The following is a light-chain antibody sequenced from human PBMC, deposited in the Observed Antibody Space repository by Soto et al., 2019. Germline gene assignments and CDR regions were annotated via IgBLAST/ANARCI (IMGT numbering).Light chain of an antibody. CDR2: EVS. V-gene: IGLV2-23*02. Sequence: QSALTQPASVSGSPGQSITLSCTGTSSDVGSYNLVSWYQQHPGKAPKLMIYEVSNRPSGVSNRFSGSKSGNTASLTISGLQAEDEADYYCCSYAGSSTDVVFGGGTKLTVL. CDR3: CSYAGSSTDVV. J-gene: IGLJ2*01. CDR1: SSDVGSYNL.